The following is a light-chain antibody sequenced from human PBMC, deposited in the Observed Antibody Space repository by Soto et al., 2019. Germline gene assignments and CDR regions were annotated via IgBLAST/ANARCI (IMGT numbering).Light chain of an antibody. V-gene: IGKV3-15*01. CDR1: QSISTS. J-gene: IGKJ5*01. Sequence: EIVMTQSPATLSVSPGERATLSCRASQSISTSLAWYEQKPGQAPRLLIYGASTRATGIPARFSGSGSGTEFTLTISSLQAEDFAVYYCQQYHNWPPITFGQGTRLDIK. CDR3: QQYHNWPPIT. CDR2: GAS.